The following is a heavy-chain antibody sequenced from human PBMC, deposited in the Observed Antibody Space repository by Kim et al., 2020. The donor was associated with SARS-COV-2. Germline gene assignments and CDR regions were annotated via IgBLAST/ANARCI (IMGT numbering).Heavy chain of an antibody. J-gene: IGHJ4*02. Sequence: SETLSLTCTVSGGSISSGGYYWSWTRQHPGKGLEWIGYIYYSGSTYYNPSLKSRVTISVDTSKNQFSLKLSSVTAADTAVYYCARGIGYYDSSGYYYLHGGRYYFDYWGQGTLVTVSS. D-gene: IGHD3-22*01. V-gene: IGHV4-31*03. CDR3: ARGIGYYDSSGYYYLHGGRYYFDY. CDR1: GGSISSGGYY. CDR2: IYYSGST.